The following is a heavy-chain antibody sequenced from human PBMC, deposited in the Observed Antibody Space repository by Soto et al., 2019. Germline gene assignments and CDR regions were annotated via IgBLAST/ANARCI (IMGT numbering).Heavy chain of an antibody. CDR3: ARVRSQLRYFDWLFPSDYYYYMDV. V-gene: IGHV3-23*01. CDR2: ISGSGGNT. Sequence: GGSLRLSCASSGFTFRSYAMSLVRQAPGKGMERVTAISGSGGNTGFAQKFQGRVTMTRNTSIRTAYMELSSLRSEDKAVYYCARVRSQLRYFDWLFPSDYYYYMDVWGKGTAVTVSS. D-gene: IGHD3-9*01. CDR1: GFTFRSYA. J-gene: IGHJ6*03.